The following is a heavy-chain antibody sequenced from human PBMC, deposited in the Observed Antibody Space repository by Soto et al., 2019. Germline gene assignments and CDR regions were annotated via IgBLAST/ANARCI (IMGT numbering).Heavy chain of an antibody. CDR2: INSDGSST. D-gene: IGHD3-22*01. Sequence: GGSLRLSCAASGFTFSSYWMHWVRQAPGKGLVWVSRINSDGSSTSYADSVKGRFTISRDNAKNTLYLQMNSLRAEDTAVHYCARSSDYYDSSGYYSFDYWGQGTLVTVSS. CDR3: ARSSDYYDSSGYYSFDY. J-gene: IGHJ4*02. CDR1: GFTFSSYW. V-gene: IGHV3-74*01.